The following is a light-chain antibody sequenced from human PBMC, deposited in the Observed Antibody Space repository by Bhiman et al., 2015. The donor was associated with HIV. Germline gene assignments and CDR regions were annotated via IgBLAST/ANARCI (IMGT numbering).Light chain of an antibody. V-gene: IGLV6-57*01. CDR1: SGSVASNY. Sequence: NFMLTQPHSVSESPGKTVTISCTRSSGSVASNYVQWYQQRPGSSPTTVIYEDNQRPSGVPDRFSGSIDSSSNSASLTISGLKTEDEADYYCQSYDSNRNWVFGGGTEADRP. CDR3: QSYDSNRNWV. J-gene: IGLJ3*02. CDR2: EDN.